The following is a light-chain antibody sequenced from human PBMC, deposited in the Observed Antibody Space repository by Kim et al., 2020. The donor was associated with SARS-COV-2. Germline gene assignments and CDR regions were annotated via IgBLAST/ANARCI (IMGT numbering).Light chain of an antibody. CDR2: LAS. Sequence: EIQMTQSPSSLSASVGDRVTITCQASEDIVTYLNWYQQKSGNPPNLLIYLASSLETGVPSRFSGSGSGANFTLTISSLQPEDIATYYCQQFRNLPLTFGGGTKVDIK. J-gene: IGKJ4*01. CDR1: EDIVTY. CDR3: QQFRNLPLT. V-gene: IGKV1-33*01.